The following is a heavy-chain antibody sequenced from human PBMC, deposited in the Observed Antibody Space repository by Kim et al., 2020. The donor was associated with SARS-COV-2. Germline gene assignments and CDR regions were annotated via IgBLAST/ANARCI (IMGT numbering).Heavy chain of an antibody. J-gene: IGHJ5*02. V-gene: IGHV1-2*02. Sequence: ASVKVSCKASGYTFTGYYMHWVRQAPGQGLEWMGWINPNSGGTNYAQKFQGRVTMTRDTSISTAYMELSRLRSDDTAVYYCARGGIPYSYYYDSSGLNWFDPWGQGTLVTVSS. D-gene: IGHD3-22*01. CDR1: GYTFTGYY. CDR3: ARGGIPYSYYYDSSGLNWFDP. CDR2: INPNSGGT.